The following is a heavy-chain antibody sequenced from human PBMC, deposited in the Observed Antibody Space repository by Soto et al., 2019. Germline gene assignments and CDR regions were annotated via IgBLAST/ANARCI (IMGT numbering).Heavy chain of an antibody. D-gene: IGHD4-17*01. CDR3: AADVGGYIYGLVRH. J-gene: IGHJ4*02. CDR1: GDTFSSYA. V-gene: IGHV1-69*13. CDR2: IIPIFGTA. Sequence: SVKVSCKASGDTFSSYAISWVRQAPGQGLEWMGGIIPIFGTANYAQKFQGRVTITADESTSTAYMELSSLRSEDTTVYYCAADVGGYIYGLVRHWGQGTLVTVS.